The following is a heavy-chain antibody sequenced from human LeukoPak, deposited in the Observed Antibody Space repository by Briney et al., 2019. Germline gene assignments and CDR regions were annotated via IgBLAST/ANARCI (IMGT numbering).Heavy chain of an antibody. J-gene: IGHJ4*02. Sequence: ASVKVSCKASGYTFTGYYMHWVRQAPGQGLEWMGWINPNSGGTNYAQEFQGRVTMTRDTSISTAYMELSRLRSDDTAVYYCARDEEFGELLYYFDYWGQGTLVTVSS. V-gene: IGHV1-2*02. CDR1: GYTFTGYY. CDR3: ARDEEFGELLYYFDY. CDR2: INPNSGGT. D-gene: IGHD3-10*01.